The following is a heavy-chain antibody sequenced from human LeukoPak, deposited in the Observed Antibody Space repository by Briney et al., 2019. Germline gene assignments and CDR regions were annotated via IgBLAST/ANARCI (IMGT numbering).Heavy chain of an antibody. D-gene: IGHD3-22*01. CDR3: ASNPKYYYDSSGYYRPGDY. J-gene: IGHJ4*02. V-gene: IGHV3-21*01. CDR2: ISSSSSYI. CDR1: GFTFSSYS. Sequence: GGSLRLSCAASGFTFSSYSMNWVRQAPGKGLEWVSSISSSSSYIYYADSVKGRFTISRDNAKNSLYLQMHSLRAEDTAVYYCASNPKYYYDSSGYYRPGDYWGQGTLVTVSS.